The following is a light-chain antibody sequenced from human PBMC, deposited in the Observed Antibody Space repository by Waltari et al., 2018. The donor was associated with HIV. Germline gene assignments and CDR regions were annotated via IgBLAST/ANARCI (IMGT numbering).Light chain of an antibody. J-gene: IGKJ1*01. Sequence: EIVLTQSPGTLSLSPGGGVTLSCRSSQSVDSNLLACYQQKPGQAPRLLIYDASRRATDISASIKGSGAETNFNLTIDRLESENFAVYYCQTYGGSPETFGQGTKVEIK. CDR2: DAS. CDR3: QTYGGSPET. V-gene: IGKV3-20*01. CDR1: QSVDSNL.